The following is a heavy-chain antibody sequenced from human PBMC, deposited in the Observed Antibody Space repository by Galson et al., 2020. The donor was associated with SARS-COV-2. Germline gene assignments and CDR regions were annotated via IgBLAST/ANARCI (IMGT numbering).Heavy chain of an antibody. CDR3: RTSPVVSSD. CDR2: ITSDGSVT. CDR1: GFTFSNYW. Sequence: GGSLRLPCEASGFTFSNYWMHWVRQAPGKGLEWVSRITSDGSVTTYVDSVQVRFLLSRDNAKNTLYLHVNILNAEDTAVCYCRTSPVVSSDGVQGTLVTV. V-gene: IGHV3-74*01. J-gene: IGHJ4*02. D-gene: IGHD1-7*01.